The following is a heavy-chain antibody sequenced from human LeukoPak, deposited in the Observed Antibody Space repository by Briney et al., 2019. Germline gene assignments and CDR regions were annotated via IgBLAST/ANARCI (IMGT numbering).Heavy chain of an antibody. Sequence: GGSLRLSCAVSGFTFSDYYMSWIRQAPGKGLKWVSYISSSGSTIYYADSVKGRFTISRDNAKNSLYLQMNSLRAEDTVVYYCASGGATQAFDYWGQGTLVTVSS. CDR2: ISSSGSTI. D-gene: IGHD1-26*01. CDR3: ASGGATQAFDY. J-gene: IGHJ4*02. V-gene: IGHV3-11*01. CDR1: GFTFSDYY.